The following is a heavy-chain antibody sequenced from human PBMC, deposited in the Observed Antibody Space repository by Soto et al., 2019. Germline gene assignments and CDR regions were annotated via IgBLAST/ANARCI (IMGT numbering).Heavy chain of an antibody. CDR1: GFTFSSYA. D-gene: IGHD3-9*01. CDR3: ARDNGGIFNV. CDR2: ISGSGGST. Sequence: EVQLLESGGGLVQPGGSLRLSCAASGFTFSSYAMSWVRQAPGKGLEWVSIISGSGGSTYYADSVEGRFTISRDNSKNTLYLQMNSLRAVDTAVYYCARDNGGIFNVWGQGTTVTVSS. J-gene: IGHJ6*02. V-gene: IGHV3-23*01.